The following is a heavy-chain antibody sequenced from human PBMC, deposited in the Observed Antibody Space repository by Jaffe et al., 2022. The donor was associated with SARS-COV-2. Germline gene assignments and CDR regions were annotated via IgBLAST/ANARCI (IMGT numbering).Heavy chain of an antibody. Sequence: QVHLVESGGGLVQPGGSLRLSCAASGFTFSDYYMTWIRQAPGKGLEWVSYISYSGSSIYYAESVKGRFTISRDSARNSLYLQMNSLRAEDTAVYYCARSQQRSASYFDSWGQGSLVTVSS. V-gene: IGHV3-11*01. D-gene: IGHD3-9*01. CDR3: ARSQQRSASYFDS. J-gene: IGHJ4*02. CDR1: GFTFSDYY. CDR2: ISYSGSSI.